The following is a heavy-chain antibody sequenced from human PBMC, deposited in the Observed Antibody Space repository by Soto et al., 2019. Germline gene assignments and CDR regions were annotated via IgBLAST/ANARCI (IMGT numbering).Heavy chain of an antibody. CDR2: FDPEDGET. J-gene: IGHJ6*02. Sequence: GASVKVSCKVSGYTLTELSMHWVRQAPGKGLEWMGGFDPEDGETIYAQKFQGRVTMTEDTSTDTAYMELSSLRSEDTAVYYCATPSRIAARRPSAFFDYYYGMDVWGQGTTVTVSS. CDR3: ATPSRIAARRPSAFFDYYYGMDV. D-gene: IGHD6-6*01. CDR1: GYTLTELS. V-gene: IGHV1-24*01.